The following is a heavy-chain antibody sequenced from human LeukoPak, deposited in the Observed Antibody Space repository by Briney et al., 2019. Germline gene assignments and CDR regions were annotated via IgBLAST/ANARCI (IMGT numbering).Heavy chain of an antibody. Sequence: SETLSLTCAVYGGSFSDYYWSWIRQPPGKGLELNGYIYYSGSTNYNPSLKSRVTISIDTSKNQLSLKLSSVTAADTAVYYCARFSVAAAGTGWFDPWGQGTLVTVSA. CDR2: IYYSGST. J-gene: IGHJ5*02. D-gene: IGHD6-13*01. V-gene: IGHV4-59*01. CDR3: ARFSVAAAGTGWFDP. CDR1: GGSFSDYY.